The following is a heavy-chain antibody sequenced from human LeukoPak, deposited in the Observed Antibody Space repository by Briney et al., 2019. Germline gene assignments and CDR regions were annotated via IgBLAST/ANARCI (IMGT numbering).Heavy chain of an antibody. V-gene: IGHV3-15*01. CDR2: IKSKTDDGTT. CDR3: TRQRTRNWFDP. Sequence: GGSLRLSCAASGFTFSNAWMSWVRQAPGKGLEWVGRIKSKTDDGTTDYAAPVKGRFTISRDDSKNTLYLQMNSLKTEDTAVYYCTRQRTRNWFDPWGQGTLVTVSS. CDR1: GFTFSNAW. J-gene: IGHJ5*02. D-gene: IGHD1-7*01.